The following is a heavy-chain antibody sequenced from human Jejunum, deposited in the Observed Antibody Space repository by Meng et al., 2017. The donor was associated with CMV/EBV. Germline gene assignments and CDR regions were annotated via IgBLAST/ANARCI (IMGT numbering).Heavy chain of an antibody. Sequence: SYYWGCIRQSPGQGLECIGSISSSGRTYYNPSLKSRVTISVDTSKNQFSLKLSSVTAADTAVYYCARAVLRFLEWDLSPHPYGMEVWGQGTTVTVSS. CDR1: SYY. D-gene: IGHD3-3*01. CDR2: ISSSGRT. CDR3: ARAVLRFLEWDLSPHPYGMEV. V-gene: IGHV4-39*01. J-gene: IGHJ6*02.